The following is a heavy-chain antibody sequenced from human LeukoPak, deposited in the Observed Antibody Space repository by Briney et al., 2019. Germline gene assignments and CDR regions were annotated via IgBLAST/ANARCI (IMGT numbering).Heavy chain of an antibody. V-gene: IGHV3-30*18. CDR2: ISSDGTFK. CDR3: AKDRIAAAGMGALVF. Sequence: PGGSLRLSCAASGFTFSSYGMHWVRQAPGKGLEWVAVISSDGTFKYYADPMKGRFTISRDNSKNTLYLQMNSLRAEDTAVYYCAKDRIAAAGMGALVFWGQGTLVTVSS. D-gene: IGHD6-13*01. J-gene: IGHJ4*02. CDR1: GFTFSSYG.